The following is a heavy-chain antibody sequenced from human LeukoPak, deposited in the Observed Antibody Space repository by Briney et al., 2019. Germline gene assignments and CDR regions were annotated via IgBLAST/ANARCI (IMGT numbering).Heavy chain of an antibody. Sequence: ASVKVSCKASGYTFTSYGISWVRQAPGQGLEWMGWISAYNGNTNYAQKLQGRVTMTTDTSTSTAYMELRSLRSEDTAVYYCASPTPPITMVRGKYYYYYMDVWGKGTTVTVSS. CDR2: ISAYNGNT. CDR3: ASPTPPITMVRGKYYYYYMDV. D-gene: IGHD3-10*01. V-gene: IGHV1-18*01. CDR1: GYTFTSYG. J-gene: IGHJ6*03.